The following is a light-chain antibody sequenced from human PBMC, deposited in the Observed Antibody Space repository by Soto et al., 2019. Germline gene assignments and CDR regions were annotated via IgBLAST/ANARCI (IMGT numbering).Light chain of an antibody. J-gene: IGKJ5*01. V-gene: IGKV1-8*01. CDR2: AAS. Sequence: AIRMTQSPSSLSASTGDRVTITCRASQGISSYLAWYQQKPGKAPKLLIYAASTLQSGVPPRFSGSGSGTDFTLTISCLQSEDFATYYCQQYYSYPRLFGQGTRLEIK. CDR1: QGISSY. CDR3: QQYYSYPRL.